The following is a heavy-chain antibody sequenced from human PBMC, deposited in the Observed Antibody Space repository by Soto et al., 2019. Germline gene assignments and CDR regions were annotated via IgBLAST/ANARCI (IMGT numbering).Heavy chain of an antibody. D-gene: IGHD3-22*01. CDR1: GGTFSSYA. CDR3: ARDRTLDYYDSSGYYPFDY. V-gene: IGHV1-69*13. CDR2: IIPIFGTA. Sequence: GASVKVSCKASGGTFSSYAISWVRQAPGQGLEWMGGIIPIFGTANYAQKFQGRVTITADESTSTAYMELSSLRSEDTAAYYCARDRTLDYYDSSGYYPFDYWGQGPLVTVSS. J-gene: IGHJ4*02.